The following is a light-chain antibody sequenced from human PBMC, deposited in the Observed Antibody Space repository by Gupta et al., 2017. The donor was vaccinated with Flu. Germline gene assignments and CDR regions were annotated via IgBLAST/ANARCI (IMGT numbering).Light chain of an antibody. Sequence: IACMSSHSLLHSTGNNYLDWFLQKPGHSPQLLIYLGSNRASGVPDRFSGSGSGTDFTLKISRVEAEDVGIYYCMQDLQTPITFGQGTRLEIE. CDR2: LGS. CDR1: HSLLHSTGNNY. J-gene: IGKJ5*01. V-gene: IGKV2-28*01. CDR3: MQDLQTPIT.